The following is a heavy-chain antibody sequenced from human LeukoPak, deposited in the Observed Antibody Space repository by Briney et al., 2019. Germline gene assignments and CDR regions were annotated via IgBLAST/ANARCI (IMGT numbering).Heavy chain of an antibody. CDR3: ARGGGYCSSTSCPEFDY. Sequence: GASVKVSCKASGGTFSSYAISWVRQAPGQGLEWMGGIIPIFGTVNYAQKFQGRVTITADKSTSTAYMELSSLRSEDTAVYYCARGGGYCSSTSCPEFDYWGQGTLVTVSS. J-gene: IGHJ4*02. D-gene: IGHD2-2*01. V-gene: IGHV1-69*06. CDR1: GGTFSSYA. CDR2: IIPIFGTV.